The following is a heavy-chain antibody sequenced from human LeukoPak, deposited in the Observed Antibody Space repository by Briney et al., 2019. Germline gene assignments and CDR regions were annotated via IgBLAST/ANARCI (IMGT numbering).Heavy chain of an antibody. D-gene: IGHD3-10*01. CDR2: IYPVDSDT. J-gene: IGHJ4*02. V-gene: IGHV5-51*01. Sequence: GESLKISCKGSGYSFASNWIGWVRQRPGEGLEWMGIIYPVDSDTRYSPSFRGQVTISADKSTTPAYLHWRSLRASDSAMYYCVTFARGDPDYWGQGTLVTVAS. CDR1: GYSFASNW. CDR3: VTFARGDPDY.